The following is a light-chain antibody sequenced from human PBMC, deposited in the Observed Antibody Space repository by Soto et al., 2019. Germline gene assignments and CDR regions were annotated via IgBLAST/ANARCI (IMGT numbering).Light chain of an antibody. Sequence: QSALTQPRSVSGSPGESVTISCSGTSSDVGSYNYVSWYQQYPGKAPKVMIYDVSERPSEAPVRFSGSKSGNTASLTISGLQAEDEAEYFCCSYSGSDSLLFGGGTQLTVL. CDR3: CSYSGSDSLL. CDR2: DVS. J-gene: IGLJ2*01. V-gene: IGLV2-11*01. CDR1: SSDVGSYNY.